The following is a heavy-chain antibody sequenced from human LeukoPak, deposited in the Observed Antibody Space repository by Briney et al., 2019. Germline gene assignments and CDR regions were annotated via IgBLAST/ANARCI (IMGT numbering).Heavy chain of an antibody. CDR2: IYHSGST. Sequence: SETLSLTCTVSGYSISSGYYWGWIRQPPGKGLEWIGSIYHSGSTYYNPSLKSRVTISVDTSKNQFSLKLSSVTAADTAVYYCASSTTAYCGGDCYPDAFDIWGQGTMVTVSS. CDR3: ASSTTAYCGGDCYPDAFDI. D-gene: IGHD2-21*02. CDR1: GYSISSGYY. V-gene: IGHV4-38-2*02. J-gene: IGHJ3*02.